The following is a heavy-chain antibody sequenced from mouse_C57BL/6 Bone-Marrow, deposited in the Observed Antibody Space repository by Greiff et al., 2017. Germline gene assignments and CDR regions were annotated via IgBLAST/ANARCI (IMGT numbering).Heavy chain of an antibody. CDR3: ARPLDSTGYRVYIDY. D-gene: IGHD3-2*02. V-gene: IGHV5-6*01. J-gene: IGHJ2*01. CDR1: GFTFSSYG. CDR2: ISSGGSYT. Sequence: EVKLQESGGDLVRPGWSLKLSCAASGFTFSSYGMSWVRQTPNKRLEWVATISSGGSYTYYPDSVKGRFTISKDNAKNTLYLQMSSLKSEGTAMYYCARPLDSTGYRVYIDYWGQGTTLTVSS.